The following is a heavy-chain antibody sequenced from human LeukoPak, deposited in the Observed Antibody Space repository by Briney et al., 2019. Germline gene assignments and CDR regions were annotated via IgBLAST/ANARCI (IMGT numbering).Heavy chain of an antibody. CDR1: GFTFSSYW. J-gene: IGHJ4*02. Sequence: GGSLRLSCAASGFTFSSYWMSWVRQAPGKGLEWVANIKQDGSEKYYVDSVKGRFTISRDNAKNSLYLQMNSLRAEDTAVYYCARAPRWGDYDSSGYSYYFDYWGQGTLVTVSS. CDR3: ARAPRWGDYDSSGYSYYFDY. V-gene: IGHV3-7*03. CDR2: IKQDGSEK. D-gene: IGHD3-22*01.